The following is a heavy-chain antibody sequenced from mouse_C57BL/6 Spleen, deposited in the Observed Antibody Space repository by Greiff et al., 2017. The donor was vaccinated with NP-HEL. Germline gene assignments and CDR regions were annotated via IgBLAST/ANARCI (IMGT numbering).Heavy chain of an antibody. D-gene: IGHD2-3*01. CDR1: GYTFTSYW. V-gene: IGHV1-69*01. CDR2: IDPSDSYT. Sequence: QVQLQQPGAELVMPGASVKLSCKASGYTFTSYWMHWVKQRPGQGLEWIGEIDPSDSYTNYNQKFKGKSTLTVDKSSSPAYMQLSSLTSEDSAVYYCARGDGYYGAYWGQGTLVTVSA. J-gene: IGHJ3*01. CDR3: ARGDGYYGAY.